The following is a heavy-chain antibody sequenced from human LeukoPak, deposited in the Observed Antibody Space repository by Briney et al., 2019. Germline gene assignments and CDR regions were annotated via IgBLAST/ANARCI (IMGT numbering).Heavy chain of an antibody. CDR2: ISHTGSTM. Sequence: GGSLRLSCAASGFSFSIYSLNWVRQAPGKGLEWVSYISHTGSTMSYADSVKGRFTISRDNAKNSLYLQMNSLRAEDTAVYYCARDVDIVVVPAAIVWNAFDIWGQGTMVTVSS. CDR1: GFSFSIYS. CDR3: ARDVDIVVVPAAIVWNAFDI. J-gene: IGHJ3*02. V-gene: IGHV3-48*04. D-gene: IGHD2-2*03.